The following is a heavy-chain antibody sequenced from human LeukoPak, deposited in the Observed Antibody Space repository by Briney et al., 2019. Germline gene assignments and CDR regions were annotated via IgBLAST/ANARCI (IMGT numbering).Heavy chain of an antibody. Sequence: SETLSLTCTVSGGSISGSSYYWGWIRQPPGKGLEWIGYIYYSGSTNYNPSLKSRVTISVDTSKNQFSLKLSSVIAADTAVYYCARGQWELPRDWGQGTLVTVSS. D-gene: IGHD1-26*01. J-gene: IGHJ4*02. CDR2: IYYSGST. CDR3: ARGQWELPRD. V-gene: IGHV4-61*05. CDR1: GGSISGSSYY.